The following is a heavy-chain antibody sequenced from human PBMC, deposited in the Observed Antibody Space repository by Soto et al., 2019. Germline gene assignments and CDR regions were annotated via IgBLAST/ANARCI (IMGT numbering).Heavy chain of an antibody. J-gene: IGHJ4*02. Sequence: EVQLVESGGGLVQPGGSLRLSCAASGFTFSPFRMYWVRQAPGKGLVWVSHINGDGSSTTYADSVKGRFTISRDNAKNTLYLQMSSLRAEDTAVYYCAKGGAYGSVHYWGQGTLVTVSS. V-gene: IGHV3-74*01. CDR1: GFTFSPFR. CDR2: INGDGSST. D-gene: IGHD3-10*01. CDR3: AKGGAYGSVHY.